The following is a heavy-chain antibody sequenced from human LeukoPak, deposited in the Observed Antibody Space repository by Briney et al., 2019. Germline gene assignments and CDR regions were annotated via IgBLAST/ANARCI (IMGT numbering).Heavy chain of an antibody. CDR3: ARSQPYDILTGPFDY. V-gene: IGHV3-64*01. CDR1: GFTFSSYA. D-gene: IGHD3-9*01. J-gene: IGHJ4*02. Sequence: PGGSLRLSCAASGFTFSSYAMHWVRQAPGKGLEYVSAISSNGGSTYYANSVKGRFTISRDNSKNTLYLQMGSLRAEDMAVYYCARSQPYDILTGPFDYWGQGTLVTVSS. CDR2: ISSNGGST.